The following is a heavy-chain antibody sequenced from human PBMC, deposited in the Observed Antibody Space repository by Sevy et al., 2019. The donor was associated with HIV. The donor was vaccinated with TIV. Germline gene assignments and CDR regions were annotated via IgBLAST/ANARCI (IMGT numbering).Heavy chain of an antibody. D-gene: IGHD2-2*01. Sequence: GGSLRLSCAASGFNFSTYAIHWVRQAPGKGLQWVAVIWDDGDNEYYAGSVKGRFTVSRDNFKNTLYLQMNSLRAEDTAVYYCAREQIVLVAADMGAFYHYYYGMDVWGQGTTVTVSS. CDR2: IWDDGDNE. CDR1: GFNFSTYA. J-gene: IGHJ6*02. CDR3: AREQIVLVAADMGAFYHYYYGMDV. V-gene: IGHV3-33*01.